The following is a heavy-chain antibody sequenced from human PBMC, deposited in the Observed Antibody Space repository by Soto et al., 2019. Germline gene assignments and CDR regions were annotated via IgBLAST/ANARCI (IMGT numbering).Heavy chain of an antibody. Sequence: QVQLVQSGAEVKKPGASVKVSCKASGYTFTSYGISWVRQAPGQGLEWMGWISGYNGNTKYAQKLQGRXTXTPXTSTSTAYMELRSLRSDDTAVYYCARDLGGQIVDYWGQGTLVTVSS. CDR3: ARDLGGQIVDY. V-gene: IGHV1-18*01. CDR2: ISGYNGNT. CDR1: GYTFTSYG. J-gene: IGHJ4*02. D-gene: IGHD1-26*01.